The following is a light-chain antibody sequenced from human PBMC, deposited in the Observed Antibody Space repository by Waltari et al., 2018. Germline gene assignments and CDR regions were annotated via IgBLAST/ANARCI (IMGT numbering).Light chain of an antibody. CDR2: RNN. CDR1: SSNLGSNY. Sequence: QSVLTQPPSASGTPGQRVTISCSGSSSNLGSNYVYWYQQLPGPAPKLLIYRNNQRPSGVPDRFSGSKSGTSASLAISGLRSEDEGDYYCAAWDDSLSGPVFGGGTKLTVL. V-gene: IGLV1-47*01. J-gene: IGLJ2*01. CDR3: AAWDDSLSGPV.